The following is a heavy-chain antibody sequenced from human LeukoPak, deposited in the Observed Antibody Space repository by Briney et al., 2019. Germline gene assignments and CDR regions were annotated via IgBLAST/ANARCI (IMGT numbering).Heavy chain of an antibody. Sequence: NPSETLSLTCIVSGGSVSSYYWNWIRQSAGKGLEWIGRFYSSVGTDYNPSLKRRVTMSVDTSKNQFSLKLSSVTAADTAVYYCARGTYCGSDCYSFEYWGQGTLVTVSS. CDR1: GGSVSSYY. J-gene: IGHJ4*02. D-gene: IGHD2-21*01. CDR3: ARGTYCGSDCYSFEY. V-gene: IGHV4-4*07. CDR2: FYSSVGT.